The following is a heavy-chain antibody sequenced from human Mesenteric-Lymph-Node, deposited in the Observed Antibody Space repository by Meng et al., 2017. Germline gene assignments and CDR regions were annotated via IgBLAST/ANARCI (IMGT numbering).Heavy chain of an antibody. J-gene: IGHJ3*02. Sequence: GGSLRLSCAASGFTFSSYEMNWVRQAPGKGLEWVSYISSSGSTIYYADSVKGRFTISRDNAKNSLYLQMHSLRAEDTAVYYCAREVDEEEVRGVIKVVGNDAFDIWGQGTMVTVSS. CDR2: ISSSGSTI. CDR3: AREVDEEEVRGVIKVVGNDAFDI. CDR1: GFTFSSYE. V-gene: IGHV3-48*03. D-gene: IGHD3-10*01.